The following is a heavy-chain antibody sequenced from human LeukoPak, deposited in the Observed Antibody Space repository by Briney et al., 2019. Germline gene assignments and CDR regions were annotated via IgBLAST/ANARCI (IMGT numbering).Heavy chain of an antibody. J-gene: IGHJ4*02. CDR2: ISSSSSYI. CDR1: GFTFSSYS. D-gene: IGHD3-10*01. V-gene: IGHV3-21*01. Sequence: GGSLRLSCAASGFTFSSYSMNWVRQAPGKGLEWVSSISSSSSYIYYADSVKGRFTISRDNAKNSLYLQMNSLRAEDTAVYHCARILHGSGSYGLDYWGQGTLVTVSS. CDR3: ARILHGSGSYGLDY.